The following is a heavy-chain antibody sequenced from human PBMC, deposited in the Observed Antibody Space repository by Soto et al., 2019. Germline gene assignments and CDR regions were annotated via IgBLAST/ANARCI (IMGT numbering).Heavy chain of an antibody. V-gene: IGHV5-51*01. D-gene: IGHD6-13*01. J-gene: IGHJ4*02. CDR2: IYPGDSYT. Sequence: GEALKISCKGSGYSFTSDWIAWVRQMPGKGLEWMGIIYPGDSYTRYSPSFQGHVTISADKSISTAYLQWSSLKASDTAMYYCARLQAAAGDNDLTFDYWGQGTLVTVSS. CDR3: ARLQAAAGDNDLTFDY. CDR1: GYSFTSDW.